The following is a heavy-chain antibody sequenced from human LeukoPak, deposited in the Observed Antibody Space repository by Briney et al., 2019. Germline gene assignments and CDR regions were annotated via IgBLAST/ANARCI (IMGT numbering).Heavy chain of an antibody. V-gene: IGHV1-18*04. D-gene: IGHD3-9*01. CDR2: ISTYNGNT. CDR3: ARDILTGNALGH. Sequence: ASVKVSCKASGYAFDSYGLTWVRQAPGQGPEWMGWISTYNGNTTYAQKFQGRVSMTTDTSTKTAYMEVRSLRSDDTAVYFCARDILTGNALGHWGQGTQVTVSS. J-gene: IGHJ4*02. CDR1: GYAFDSYG.